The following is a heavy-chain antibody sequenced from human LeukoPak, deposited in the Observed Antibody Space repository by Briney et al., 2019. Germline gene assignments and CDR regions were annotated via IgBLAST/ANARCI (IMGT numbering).Heavy chain of an antibody. V-gene: IGHV3-53*01. J-gene: IGHJ3*02. CDR3: ARGIAVADLDAFDI. CDR1: GFTVSSNY. CDR2: IYSGGST. Sequence: GGSLRLSCAASGFTVSSNYMSWVRQAPGKGLEWVSVIYSGGSTYYADSVKGRFTISRDNSKNTLYLQMNSLRAEDTAVYYCARGIAVADLDAFDIWGQGTMVTVSS. D-gene: IGHD6-19*01.